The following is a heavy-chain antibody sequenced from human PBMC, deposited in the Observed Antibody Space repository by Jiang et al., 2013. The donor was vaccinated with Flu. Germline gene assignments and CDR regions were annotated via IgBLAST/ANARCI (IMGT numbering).Heavy chain of an antibody. V-gene: IGHV3-66*01. CDR3: ARSSPRLLSITLDY. CDR2: IYSGGST. Sequence: QLVESGGGLVQPGGSLRLSCAASGFIFSSYWMSWVRQAPGKGLEWVSVIYSGGSTYYADSVKGRFTISRDNSKNTLYLQMNSLRAEDTAVYYCARSSPRLLSITLDYWGQGTLVTVSS. CDR1: GFIFSSYW. D-gene: IGHD3-22*01. J-gene: IGHJ4*02.